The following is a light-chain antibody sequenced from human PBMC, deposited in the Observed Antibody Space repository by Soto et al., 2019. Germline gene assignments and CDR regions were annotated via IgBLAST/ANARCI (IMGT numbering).Light chain of an antibody. Sequence: QSALTQPASVSGSPGQSITISCTGTSSDVGAYDYVSWYQHHPGKAPKLMIHEVSDRPSGISNRFSGSKSGNTASLTISGLQAEDEADYYCSSYTSATTYVFGTGTKPPS. CDR3: SSYTSATTYV. V-gene: IGLV2-14*01. CDR1: SSDVGAYDY. J-gene: IGLJ1*01. CDR2: EVS.